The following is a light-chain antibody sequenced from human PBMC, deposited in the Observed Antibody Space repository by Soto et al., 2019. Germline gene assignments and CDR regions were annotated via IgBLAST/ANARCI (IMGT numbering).Light chain of an antibody. CDR2: AAS. CDR1: QGMRNY. J-gene: IGKJ4*01. V-gene: IGKV1-27*01. Sequence: DIQMTQSPSSLSASVGDRVTITCRASQGMRNYLAWYQQKPGKVPKLLIYAASTLQSGVPSRFSGRGSGTDLTLIISSLQAEDVATYYCQKYNSAPLTFGGGTKVEI. CDR3: QKYNSAPLT.